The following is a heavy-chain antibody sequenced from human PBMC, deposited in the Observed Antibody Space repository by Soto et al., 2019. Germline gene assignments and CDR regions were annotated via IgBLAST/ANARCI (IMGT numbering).Heavy chain of an antibody. CDR1: GYTFTGYY. CDR2: INPNSGGT. Sequence: ASVKVSCKASGYTFTGYYMHWVRQAPGQGLEWMGWINPNSGGTNYAQKFQGWVTMTRDTSISTAYMELSRLRSDDTAVYYCARPYYYGSGSYYNGGAFDIWGQGTMVTVSS. CDR3: ARPYYYGSGSYYNGGAFDI. J-gene: IGHJ3*02. D-gene: IGHD3-10*01. V-gene: IGHV1-2*04.